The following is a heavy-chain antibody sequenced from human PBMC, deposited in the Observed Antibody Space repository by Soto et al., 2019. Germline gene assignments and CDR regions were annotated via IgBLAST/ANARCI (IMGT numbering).Heavy chain of an antibody. J-gene: IGHJ5*02. CDR1: GYGFAAYY. V-gene: IGHV1-2*02. D-gene: IGHD3-3*01. CDR3: ARGRFLEWLLSGWFDT. Sequence: GASVKVSCKASGYGFAAYYMHWVRQAPGQGLEWMGWINPNSGDTNYAQKFQGRVTMTRDTSISTAYMELSRLRSDDTAVYYCARGRFLEWLLSGWFDTWGQGTLVTVFS. CDR2: INPNSGDT.